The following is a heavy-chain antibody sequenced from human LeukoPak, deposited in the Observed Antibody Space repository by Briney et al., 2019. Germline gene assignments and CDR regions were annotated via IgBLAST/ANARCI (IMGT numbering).Heavy chain of an antibody. Sequence: PGGSLRLSCAASGFPFNDYILNWVRQAPGKGLEWVSSITGSSTYIYYSDSVRGRFTISRDNAKNSLYLQMNGLRAEDTAVYYCARDYSSGIFYGMDVWGPGTTVTVSS. D-gene: IGHD3-10*01. J-gene: IGHJ6*02. CDR2: ITGSSTYI. CDR1: GFPFNDYI. CDR3: ARDYSSGIFYGMDV. V-gene: IGHV3-21*01.